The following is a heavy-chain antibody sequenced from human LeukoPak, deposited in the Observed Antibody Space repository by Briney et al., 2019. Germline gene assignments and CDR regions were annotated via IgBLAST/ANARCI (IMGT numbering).Heavy chain of an antibody. V-gene: IGHV3-7*01. CDR3: AREKWYGSGSYYGMDV. CDR2: IQQDGTDK. CDR1: GFTFSSYW. Sequence: GGSLRLSCVGSGFTFSSYWMSWVRQAPGKGLEWVANIQQDGTDKYYVDSVKGRFTIARDNAKNSLFLQMNSLRAEDTAVYYCAREKWYGSGSYYGMDVWGQGTTVTVSS. D-gene: IGHD3-10*01. J-gene: IGHJ6*02.